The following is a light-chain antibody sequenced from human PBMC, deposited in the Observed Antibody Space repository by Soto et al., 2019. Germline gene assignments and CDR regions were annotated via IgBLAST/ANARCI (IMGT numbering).Light chain of an antibody. CDR1: HSIRSW. Sequence: DVPMTKSRSTLSASVGNRVTITCRASHSIRSWLAWYQQKPGNAPKFLIYDASTLQSGVPSRFSGSGSGTEFTLTISSLQPDDSATYYCQQYKSLRTFGQGTKVDIK. CDR3: QQYKSLRT. CDR2: DAS. J-gene: IGKJ1*01. V-gene: IGKV1-5*01.